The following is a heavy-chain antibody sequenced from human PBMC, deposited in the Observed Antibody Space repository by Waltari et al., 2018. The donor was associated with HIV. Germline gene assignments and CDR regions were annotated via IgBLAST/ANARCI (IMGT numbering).Heavy chain of an antibody. Sequence: QVQLQESGPGLVKPSETLSLTCTVSGGSISRYYWSWIRQPAGKGLEWIGRIYTSGSTNYTPSLKSRVTTSVDTSKNQFSLKLRSVTAADTAVYYCAGGRYSYGDGWFDPWGQGTLVTVSS. J-gene: IGHJ5*02. CDR2: IYTSGST. D-gene: IGHD5-18*01. CDR1: GGSISRYY. CDR3: AGGRYSYGDGWFDP. V-gene: IGHV4-4*07.